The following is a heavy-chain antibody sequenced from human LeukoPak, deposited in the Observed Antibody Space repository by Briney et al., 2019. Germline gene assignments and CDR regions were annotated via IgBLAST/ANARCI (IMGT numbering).Heavy chain of an antibody. CDR3: TRRLDD. Sequence: GGSLRLSCAASGFSFSSDWMDWVRQAPGKGLEWVANIKHDESEKNYLDSVKGRFTISRDNAQNSLYLQMNGLRVEDTAVYYCTRRLDDWGQGTLVTVSS. V-gene: IGHV3-7*01. J-gene: IGHJ4*02. CDR1: GFSFSSDW. D-gene: IGHD3-16*01. CDR2: IKHDESEK.